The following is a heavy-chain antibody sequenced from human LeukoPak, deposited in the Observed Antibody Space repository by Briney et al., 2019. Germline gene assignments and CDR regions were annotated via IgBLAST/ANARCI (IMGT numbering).Heavy chain of an antibody. CDR1: GGSFSGFY. CDR3: VIMVRGVIVSQGYFDY. V-gene: IGHV4-34*01. CDR2: INHSGGT. Sequence: SETLSLTCAVYGGSFSGFYWSWIRQPPGKGLERIGEINHSGGTNYNPSLNSRVTISVDASKNQFSLKLSSVTAADTAVYYCVIMVRGVIVSQGYFDYWGQGTLVTVSS. D-gene: IGHD3-10*01. J-gene: IGHJ4*02.